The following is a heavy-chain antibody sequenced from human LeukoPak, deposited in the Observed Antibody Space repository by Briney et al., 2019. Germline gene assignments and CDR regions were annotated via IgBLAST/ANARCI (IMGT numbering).Heavy chain of an antibody. D-gene: IGHD3-22*01. V-gene: IGHV1-2*06. Sequence: ASVKVSGKASGYTLTAYYLHWVRQAPGQGLEWMGRINPNSGGTTYAQKFQGRVTMTRDTSIGTAYLELSSLRSDDTAVYYCARPHYESSGLYVDAFDIWGQGTMVTVSS. CDR3: ARPHYESSGLYVDAFDI. J-gene: IGHJ3*02. CDR1: GYTLTAYY. CDR2: INPNSGGT.